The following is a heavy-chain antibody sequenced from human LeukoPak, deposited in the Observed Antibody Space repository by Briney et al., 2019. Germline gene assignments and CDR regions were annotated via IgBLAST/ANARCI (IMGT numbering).Heavy chain of an antibody. CDR2: INPISGGT. D-gene: IGHD2-15*01. V-gene: IGHV1-2*02. Sequence: GASVKVSFKTSGYTFTGYYMHWVRQAPGQGLEWMGWINPISGGTNYAQKFQGRVTMTRDTSIGTAYMELSRLRSDDTAVYYCARDRADCSGGDCYSRWFDLWGQGTLVTVSS. J-gene: IGHJ5*02. CDR1: GYTFTGYY. CDR3: ARDRADCSGGDCYSRWFDL.